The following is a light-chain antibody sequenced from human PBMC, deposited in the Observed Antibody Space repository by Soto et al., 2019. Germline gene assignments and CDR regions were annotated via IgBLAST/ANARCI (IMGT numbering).Light chain of an antibody. V-gene: IGKV3-15*01. CDR1: QSLSSN. J-gene: IGKJ5*01. CDR2: DAS. CDR3: QQYNNWPPIT. Sequence: EIVLTQSPGTLPVSPGERATLSCRASQSLSSNLAWYQQKPGQAPRLLIYDASTRATGIPARFSGSGSGTEFTLTISSLQSEDFAVYYCQQYNNWPPITFGQGTRLEIK.